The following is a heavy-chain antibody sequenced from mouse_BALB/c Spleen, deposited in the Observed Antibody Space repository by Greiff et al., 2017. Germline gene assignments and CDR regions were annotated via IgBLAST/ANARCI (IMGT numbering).Heavy chain of an antibody. V-gene: IGHV7-3*02. CDR2: IRNKANGYTT. J-gene: IGHJ1*01. CDR1: GFTFTDYY. D-gene: IGHD1-1*01. Sequence: EVQGVESGGGLVQPGGSLRLSCATSGFTFTDYYMSWVRQPPGKALEWLGFIRNKANGYTTEYSASVKGRFTISRDNSQSILYLQMNTLRAEDSATYYCARDDTTWYFDVWGAGTTVTVSS. CDR3: ARDDTTWYFDV.